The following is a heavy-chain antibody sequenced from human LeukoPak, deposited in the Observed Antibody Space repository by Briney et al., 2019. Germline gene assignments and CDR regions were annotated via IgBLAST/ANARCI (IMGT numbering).Heavy chain of an antibody. J-gene: IGHJ4*02. CDR1: GFTFTSYA. CDR3: VKGCSSTDCYTSEW. D-gene: IGHD2-2*02. V-gene: IGHV3-23*01. Sequence: PGGSLRLSCAASGFTFTSYAMSWVRQAPGKGLEWVSTISGSGDSTYYADSVKGRFTISRDNSKNTMYLQMNSLRAEDTALYYCVKGCSSTDCYTSEWWGQGTLVTVSS. CDR2: ISGSGDST.